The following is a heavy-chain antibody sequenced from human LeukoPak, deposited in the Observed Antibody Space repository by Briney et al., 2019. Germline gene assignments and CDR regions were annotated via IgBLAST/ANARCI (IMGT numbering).Heavy chain of an antibody. CDR2: ISGSGGST. CDR1: GFTFSSYA. V-gene: IGHV3-23*01. Sequence: SGGSLRLSCAASGFTFSSYAMSWVRQAPGKGLEWVSAISGSGGSTYYADSVKGRFTISRDNSKNTLYLQMNSLRAEDTAVYYCAKAGGYDRPYYYYYYMDVWGKGTTVTVSS. J-gene: IGHJ6*03. D-gene: IGHD5-12*01. CDR3: AKAGGYDRPYYYYYYMDV.